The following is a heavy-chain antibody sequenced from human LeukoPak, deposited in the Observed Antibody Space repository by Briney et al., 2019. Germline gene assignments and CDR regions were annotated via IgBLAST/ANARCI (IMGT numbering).Heavy chain of an antibody. CDR2: INPNSGGT. D-gene: IGHD2-2*01. Sequence: ASVKVSCKASGYTFTGYYMHWVRQAPGQGLEWMGWINPNSGGTNYAQKFQGRATMTRDTSISTAYMELSRLRSDDTAVYYCARERVPAANNWFDPWGQGTLVTVSS. CDR3: ARERVPAANNWFDP. CDR1: GYTFTGYY. J-gene: IGHJ5*02. V-gene: IGHV1-2*02.